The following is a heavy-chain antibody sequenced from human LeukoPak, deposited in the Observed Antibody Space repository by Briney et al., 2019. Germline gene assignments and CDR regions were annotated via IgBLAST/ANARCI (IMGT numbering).Heavy chain of an antibody. D-gene: IGHD4-17*01. CDR3: VREGEYGEDYY. CDR2: FYHRA. J-gene: IGHJ4*02. V-gene: IGHV4-31*03. Sequence: KPSETLSLTCTVSGGSSVSRGGYYWTWIRQHPEKGLEWIGYFYHRASYNPSLKSRVTISVDTSKNQFSLRLTSVTAADTALYYCVREGEYGEDYYWGQGIQVIVSS. CDR1: GGSSVSRGGYY.